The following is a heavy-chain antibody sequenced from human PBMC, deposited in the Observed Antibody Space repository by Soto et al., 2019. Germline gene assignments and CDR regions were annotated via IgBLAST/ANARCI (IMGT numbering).Heavy chain of an antibody. CDR1: GFTFTSYA. D-gene: IGHD4-4*01. V-gene: IGHV3-30-3*01. Sequence: QVQLVESGGGVVQPGRSLRLSCAASGFTFTSYAMHWVRQAPGERLEWVAVISYDGSNKYYADSVKGRFTISRGNSKNTMYLQMNSLRAEDTAVYYWARDTGSNSPGYYYGMDVWGQGTTVTVSS. CDR3: ARDTGSNSPGYYYGMDV. CDR2: ISYDGSNK. J-gene: IGHJ6*02.